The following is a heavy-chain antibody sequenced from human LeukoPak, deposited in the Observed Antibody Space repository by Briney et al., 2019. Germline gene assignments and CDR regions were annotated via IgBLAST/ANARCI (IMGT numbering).Heavy chain of an antibody. J-gene: IGHJ4*02. CDR1: GGSISSSNW. CDR2: IYHSGST. D-gene: IGHD2-8*01. V-gene: IGHV4-4*02. Sequence: SGTLSLTCTVSGGSISSSNWWSWVRQPPGKGLEWIGEIYHSGSTNYNPSLKSRVTISVDKSKNQFSLKLSSVTAADTAVYYCATLRYCTNGVCYTNFDYWGQGTLVTVSS. CDR3: ATLRYCTNGVCYTNFDY.